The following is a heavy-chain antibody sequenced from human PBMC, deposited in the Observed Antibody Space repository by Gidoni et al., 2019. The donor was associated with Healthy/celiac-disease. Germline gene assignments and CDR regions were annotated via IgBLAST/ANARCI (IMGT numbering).Heavy chain of an antibody. CDR3: ARRDYDSSGYQIDY. Sequence: QVQLVESGGGVVQPGGSLRLSCAASGFTFSSYGMHWVRQAPGKGLEWVAVIWYDGSNKYYADSVKGRFTISRDNSKNTLYLQMNSLRAEDTAVYYCARRDYDSSGYQIDYWGQGTLVTVS. CDR2: IWYDGSNK. CDR1: GFTFSSYG. J-gene: IGHJ4*02. D-gene: IGHD3-22*01. V-gene: IGHV3-33*01.